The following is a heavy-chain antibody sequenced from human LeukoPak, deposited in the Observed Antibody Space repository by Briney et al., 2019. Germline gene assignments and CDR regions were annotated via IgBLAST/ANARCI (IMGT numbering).Heavy chain of an antibody. Sequence: GGSLRLSCEASGFTFGNYAVNWVRQAPGKGLEWVSTISGTGSSTYYADSAKGRFTISRDNSKDTLFLQLNSLTAADTAMYFCAKASVAIPQYCNSWGQGTLVTVSS. V-gene: IGHV3-23*01. CDR1: GFTFGNYA. CDR2: ISGTGSST. D-gene: IGHD2-2*02. J-gene: IGHJ5*02. CDR3: AKASVAIPQYCNS.